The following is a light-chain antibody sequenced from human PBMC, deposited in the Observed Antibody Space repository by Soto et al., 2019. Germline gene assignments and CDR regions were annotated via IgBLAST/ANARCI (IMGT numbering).Light chain of an antibody. J-gene: IGKJ1*01. CDR3: QQYGSSSRT. CDR1: QGVSSY. V-gene: IGKV3-20*01. Sequence: EIVLTQSPGTLSLSPGERATLSCRASQGVSSYLAWYQQKPGQAPRLLIYGASSRATGIPDRFSASGSGTDFTLTISRLEPEDFAVYYCQQYGSSSRTFGQGTQVEIK. CDR2: GAS.